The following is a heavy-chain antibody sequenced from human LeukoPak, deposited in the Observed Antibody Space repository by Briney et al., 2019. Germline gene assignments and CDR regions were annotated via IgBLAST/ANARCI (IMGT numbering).Heavy chain of an antibody. V-gene: IGHV3-21*01. D-gene: IGHD3-3*01. CDR1: GFTFSSHT. J-gene: IGHJ4*02. Sequence: RGSLPLSCAASGFTFSSHTMNWVRQAPGKGLEWVSSISRTSTSIYHADSVKGRFTISRDNTKNSLYLQTDSLRAEDTAVYYCAKDLPQYYDFWSGYYGGFDYWGQGTLVTVSS. CDR3: AKDLPQYYDFWSGYYGGFDY. CDR2: ISRTSTSI.